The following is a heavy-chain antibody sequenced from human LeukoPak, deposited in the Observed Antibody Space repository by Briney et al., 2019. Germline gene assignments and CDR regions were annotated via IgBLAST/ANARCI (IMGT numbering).Heavy chain of an antibody. D-gene: IGHD1-20*01. J-gene: IGHJ3*02. CDR2: IYYSGST. Sequence: KPSQTLSLTCTVSGGSISSGDYYWSWIRQPPGKGLEWIGYIYYSGSTYYNPSLKSRVTISVDTSKNQFSLKLSSVTAADTAVYCCARAGNWNDGDAFDIWGQGTMVTVFS. CDR1: GGSISSGDYY. CDR3: ARAGNWNDGDAFDI. V-gene: IGHV4-30-4*08.